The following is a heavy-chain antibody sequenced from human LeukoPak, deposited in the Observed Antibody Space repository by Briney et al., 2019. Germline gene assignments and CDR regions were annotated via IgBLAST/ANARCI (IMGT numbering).Heavy chain of an antibody. D-gene: IGHD1-14*01. CDR2: ISGGGGRT. J-gene: IGHJ6*03. Sequence: PSETLSLTCSVSDDSISSGYYWAWIRQSPGKGLEWVSGISGGGGRTYYADSVKDRFTLSRDNSKNTLYLQMSSLRVEDTAVYYCAKGTGKAGYYHYYYMDVWGKGTTVTVSS. V-gene: IGHV3-23*01. CDR3: AKGTGKAGYYHYYYMDV. CDR1: DDSISSGYY.